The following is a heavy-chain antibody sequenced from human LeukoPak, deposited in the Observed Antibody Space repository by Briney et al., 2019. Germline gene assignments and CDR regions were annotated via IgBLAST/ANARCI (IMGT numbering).Heavy chain of an antibody. CDR2: IKQDGSNK. V-gene: IGHV3-7*01. D-gene: IGHD1-1*01. J-gene: IGHJ4*02. CDR1: AFTFSGYW. Sequence: PGGSLRLSCAGSAFTFSGYWMSWVRQAPGKGLEWVANIKQDGSNKYYVDSVKGRFTISRDNAKNSLSLQMNSLRAEDTGVYYCTRNEVWGQGTLVTVSS. CDR3: TRNEV.